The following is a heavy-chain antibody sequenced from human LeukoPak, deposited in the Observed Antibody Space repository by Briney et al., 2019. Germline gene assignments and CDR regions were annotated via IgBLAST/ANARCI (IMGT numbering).Heavy chain of an antibody. J-gene: IGHJ6*02. CDR3: ARGPRGDFWSGYYSTYYYGMDV. D-gene: IGHD3-3*01. V-gene: IGHV3-74*01. CDR1: GFTFGSYW. Sequence: GGSLRLSCAASGFTFGSYWMHWVRQAPGKGLVWVSRINSDGSSTSYADSVKGRFTISRDNAKNTLYLQMNSLRAEDTAVYYCARGPRGDFWSGYYSTYYYGMDVWGQGTTVTVSS. CDR2: INSDGSST.